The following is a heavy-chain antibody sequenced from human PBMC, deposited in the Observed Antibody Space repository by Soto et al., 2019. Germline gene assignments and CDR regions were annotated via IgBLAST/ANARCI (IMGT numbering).Heavy chain of an antibody. V-gene: IGHV4-39*01. CDR2: IYYSGST. D-gene: IGHD5-18*01. CDR3: ARRRGYSYGYGLAFDY. J-gene: IGHJ4*02. CDR1: GGSISSSSYY. Sequence: SETLSLTCTVSGGSISSSSYYWGWIRQPPGKGLEWIGSIYYSGSTYYNPSLKSRVTISVDTSKNQFSLKLSSVTAADTAVYYCARRRGYSYGYGLAFDYWGQGTLVTVSS.